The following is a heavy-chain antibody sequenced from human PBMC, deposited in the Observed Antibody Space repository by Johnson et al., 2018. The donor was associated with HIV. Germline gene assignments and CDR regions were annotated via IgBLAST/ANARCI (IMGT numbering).Heavy chain of an antibody. CDR2: ISYDGSNK. J-gene: IGHJ3*02. Sequence: QVQLVESGGGVVQPGRSLRLSCAASGFTFRNFAMHWVRQAPGKGLEWLAVISYDGSNKYYADSVKGRFTISRDNSKNTLYLQMNSLRAEDTAVYYCARGGYSTILDAFDIWGQGTMVTVSS. CDR3: ARGGYSTILDAFDI. V-gene: IGHV3-30*01. CDR1: GFTFRNFA. D-gene: IGHD6-13*01.